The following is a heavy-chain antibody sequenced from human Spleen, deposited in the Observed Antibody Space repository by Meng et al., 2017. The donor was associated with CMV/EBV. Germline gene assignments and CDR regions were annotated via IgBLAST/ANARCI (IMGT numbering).Heavy chain of an antibody. V-gene: IGHV3-53*01. CDR3: ARDGLGAYYGSGSYDS. D-gene: IGHD3-10*01. CDR2: IYTAGST. CDR1: GFTVNTTY. Sequence: GESLKISCAASGFTVNTTYMSWVRQAPGKGLEWVSVIYTAGSTFYADSVRGRFTVSRDSPKNTLYLQMNSLRPEDTALYYCARDGLGAYYGSGSYDSWGQGTLVTVSS. J-gene: IGHJ4*02.